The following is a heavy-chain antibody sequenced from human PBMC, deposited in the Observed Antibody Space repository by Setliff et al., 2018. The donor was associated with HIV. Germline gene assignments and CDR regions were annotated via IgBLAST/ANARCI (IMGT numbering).Heavy chain of an antibody. CDR2: IWYDGSNK. J-gene: IGHJ6*03. CDR3: ARDFTQWQQLPDYMDI. D-gene: IGHD6-13*01. CDR1: GFSFDDYA. Sequence: PGGSLRLSCTASGFSFDDYALTWVRQAPGKGLEWVAVIWYDGSNKYYADSVKGRFTISRDNAKDTLYLQLNSVRAEDTALYYCARDFTQWQQLPDYMDIWGKGTAVTVSS. V-gene: IGHV3-33*01.